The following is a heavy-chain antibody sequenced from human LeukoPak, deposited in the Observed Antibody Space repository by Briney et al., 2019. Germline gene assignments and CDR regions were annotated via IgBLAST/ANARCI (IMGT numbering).Heavy chain of an antibody. CDR3: AKDWRYYDPA. V-gene: IGHV3-30*18. J-gene: IGHJ5*02. CDR2: ISYDGSNK. Sequence: GGSLRPSCAASGFTFSSYGMHWVRQAPGKGLEWVAVISYDGSNKYYADSVKGRFTISRDNSKNTLYLQMNSLRAEDMAVYYCAKDWRYYDPAWGQGTLVTVSS. CDR1: GFTFSSYG. D-gene: IGHD3-22*01.